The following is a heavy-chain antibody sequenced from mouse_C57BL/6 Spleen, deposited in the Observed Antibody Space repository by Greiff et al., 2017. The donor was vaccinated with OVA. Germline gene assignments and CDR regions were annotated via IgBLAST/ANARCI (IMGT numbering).Heavy chain of an antibody. V-gene: IGHV2-5*01. CDR1: GFSLTSYG. J-gene: IGHJ3*01. CDR3: AKNPSLDSSGLAY. CDR2: IWRGGST. D-gene: IGHD3-2*02. Sequence: VQLVESGPGLVQPSQSLSITCTVSGFSLTSYGVHWVRQSPGKGLEWLGVIWRGGSTDYTASFMSRLSITKDNSKSQVFFKMNSLQADDTAIYYCAKNPSLDSSGLAYWGQGTLVTVSA.